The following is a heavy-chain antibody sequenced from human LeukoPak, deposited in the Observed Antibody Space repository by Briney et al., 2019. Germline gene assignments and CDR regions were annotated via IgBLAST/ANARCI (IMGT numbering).Heavy chain of an antibody. Sequence: GGSLRLSCAASEFTVSSNYMSWVRQAPGKGLEWVSVIYSGGITYYADSVKGRFTVSRDNSKNTLYLQMNSLRAEDTAVYCCARDLIDYGSGSYYALGDWGQGTLVTVSS. D-gene: IGHD3-10*01. CDR2: IYSGGIT. CDR1: EFTVSSNY. J-gene: IGHJ4*02. CDR3: ARDLIDYGSGSYYALGD. V-gene: IGHV3-53*01.